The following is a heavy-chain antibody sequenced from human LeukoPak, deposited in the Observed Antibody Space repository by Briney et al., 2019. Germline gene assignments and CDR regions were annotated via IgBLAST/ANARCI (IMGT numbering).Heavy chain of an antibody. CDR3: ARQIGGGWSFDY. D-gene: IGHD6-19*01. CDR2: IYSGGST. Sequence: GGSLRLSCAASGFTVSSNYMTWVRQAPGKGLEWVSFIYSGGSTYYADPVKGRFTISRDNSKNTLYLQMNRLRAEDTAVYYCARQIGGGWSFDYWGQGTLVTVSS. J-gene: IGHJ4*02. CDR1: GFTVSSNY. V-gene: IGHV3-66*04.